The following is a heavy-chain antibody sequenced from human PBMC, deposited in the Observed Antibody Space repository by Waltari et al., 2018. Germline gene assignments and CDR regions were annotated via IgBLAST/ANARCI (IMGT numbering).Heavy chain of an antibody. J-gene: IGHJ6*02. V-gene: IGHV1-2*06. Sequence: QVQLVQSGAEVKKPGASVKVSCKASGYTFTGYYMHWVRQAPGQGLEWVGRINPTSGGTTYAQKFQGRVTMTRDTSISTAYMELSRLRSDDTAVYYCARDKQQLSTSSYYYGMDVWGQGTTVTVSS. CDR2: INPTSGGT. CDR1: GYTFTGYY. D-gene: IGHD6-13*01. CDR3: ARDKQQLSTSSYYYGMDV.